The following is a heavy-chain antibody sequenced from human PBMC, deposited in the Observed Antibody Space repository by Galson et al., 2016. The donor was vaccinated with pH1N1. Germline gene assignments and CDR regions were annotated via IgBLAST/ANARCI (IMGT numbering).Heavy chain of an antibody. Sequence: SCKASGGTFSSYPISWVRQAPGQGLEWMGRLIPLFVTANYAQKFQGRVTITADESTSTAYMELSSPTSEDTALYYCATEREGGSFWVWSYFDYWGQGTLVTVSS. CDR1: GGTFSSYP. V-gene: IGHV1-69*15. J-gene: IGHJ4*02. CDR3: ATEREGGSFWVWSYFDY. CDR2: LIPLFVTA. D-gene: IGHD1-26*01.